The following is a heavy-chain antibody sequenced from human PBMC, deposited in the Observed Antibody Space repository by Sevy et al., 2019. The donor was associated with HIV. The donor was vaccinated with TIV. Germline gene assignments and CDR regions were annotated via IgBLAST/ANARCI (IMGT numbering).Heavy chain of an antibody. J-gene: IGHJ4*02. CDR3: VSLFMSYRSGWSYFDY. Sequence: GGFLRLSCAISGFIVNDKYIIWVRQAPGKGLEWISVIFSRGSTYYADSAKGRFTISRDNSKNTVYLQMNSVRAEDTPVYYCVSLFMSYRSGWSYFDYWGQGTLVTVSS. CDR1: GFIVNDKY. V-gene: IGHV3-66*02. D-gene: IGHD6-19*01. CDR2: IFSRGST.